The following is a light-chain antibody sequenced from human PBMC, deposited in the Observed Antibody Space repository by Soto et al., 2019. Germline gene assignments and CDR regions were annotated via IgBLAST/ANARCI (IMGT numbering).Light chain of an antibody. CDR1: QGVNTN. V-gene: IGKV3-15*01. CDR2: GAS. J-gene: IGKJ1*01. Sequence: EIVMTQSPATLSVSPGERATLSCRASQGVNTNIAWYQQKPGQVPRLLIYGASTRATRIPARFSGSGSGTEFTLTISSLQSEDFAVYYCQQYNNWPPWTFGQGTKVEIK. CDR3: QQYNNWPPWT.